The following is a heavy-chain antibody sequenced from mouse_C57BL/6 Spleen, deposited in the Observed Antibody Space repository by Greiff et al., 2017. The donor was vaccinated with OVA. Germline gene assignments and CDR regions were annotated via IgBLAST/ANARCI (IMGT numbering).Heavy chain of an antibody. V-gene: IGHV3-6*01. CDR2: ISYDGSN. Sequence: EVQLQQSGPGLVKPSQSLSLTCSVTGYSITSGYYWNWIRQFPGNKLEWMGYISYDGSNNYNPSLKNRISITRDTSKNQFFLKLNSVTTEDTATYYCARGVYDGYWVYWGQGTTLTVSS. CDR3: ARGVYDGYWVY. D-gene: IGHD2-3*01. CDR1: GYSITSGYY. J-gene: IGHJ2*01.